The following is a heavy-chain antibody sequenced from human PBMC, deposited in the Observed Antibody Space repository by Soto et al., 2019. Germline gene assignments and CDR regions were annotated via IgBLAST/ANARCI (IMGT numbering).Heavy chain of an antibody. CDR1: GFTFSSYG. V-gene: IGHV3-7*01. D-gene: IGHD3-10*01. CDR3: ARAGGLTYYYGSGSYGYYYYYMDV. CDR2: IKQDGSEK. J-gene: IGHJ6*03. Sequence: GGSLRLSSAASGFTFSSYGMSWVRQAPGKGLEWVANIKQDGSEKYYVDSVKGRFTISRDNAKNSLYLQMNSLRAEDTAVYYCARAGGLTYYYGSGSYGYYYYYMDVWGKGTTVTVSS.